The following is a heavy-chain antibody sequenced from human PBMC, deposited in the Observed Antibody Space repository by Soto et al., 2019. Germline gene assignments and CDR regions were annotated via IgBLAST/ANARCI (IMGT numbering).Heavy chain of an antibody. V-gene: IGHV4-59*08. CDR2: VYSSGST. CDR3: ARLGYGGNSDY. D-gene: IGHD4-17*01. Sequence: PSETLSLTCTVSDGSISSHSWNWIRQPPGRGLEWIGYVYSSGSTKYNPSLESRVTISVDTSKNQFSLKLSSVTAADTAVYYCARLGYGGNSDYWGQGTLVTVSS. CDR1: DGSISSHS. J-gene: IGHJ4*02.